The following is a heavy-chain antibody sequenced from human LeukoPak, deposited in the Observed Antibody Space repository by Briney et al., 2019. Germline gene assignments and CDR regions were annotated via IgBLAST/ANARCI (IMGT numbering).Heavy chain of an antibody. Sequence: GGSLRLSCAASGFTFSSYWMSWVRQAPGKGLEWVANIKHDGSEKYYVDSVKGGFTISRDKAKNSLYLQMSSLRADDTAVYYCARVEASGYDYGAFDYWGQGTLVTVSS. CDR3: ARVEASGYDYGAFDY. CDR1: GFTFSSYW. J-gene: IGHJ4*02. CDR2: IKHDGSEK. D-gene: IGHD5-12*01. V-gene: IGHV3-7*01.